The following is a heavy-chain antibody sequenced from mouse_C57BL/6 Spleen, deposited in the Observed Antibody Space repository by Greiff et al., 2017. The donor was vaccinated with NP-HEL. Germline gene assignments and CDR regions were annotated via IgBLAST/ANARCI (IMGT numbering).Heavy chain of an antibody. CDR2: IYPGSGST. D-gene: IGHD1-1*02. CDR1: GYTFTSYW. V-gene: IGHV1-55*01. J-gene: IGHJ1*03. Sequence: QVHVKQSGAELVKPGASVKMSCKASGYTFTSYWITWVKQRPGQGLEWIGDIYPGSGSTNYNEKFKSKATLTVDTSSSTAYMQLSSLTSEDSAVYYCAREVARRYFDVWGTGTTVTVSS. CDR3: AREVARRYFDV.